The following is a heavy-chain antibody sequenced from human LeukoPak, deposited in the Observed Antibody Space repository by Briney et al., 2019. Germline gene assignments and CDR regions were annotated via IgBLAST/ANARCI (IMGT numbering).Heavy chain of an antibody. CDR2: ISGSGDST. J-gene: IGHJ4*02. CDR1: GFTFSTYW. CDR3: AKAGNRTSSPLFLD. V-gene: IGHV3-23*01. Sequence: PGGSLRLSCAASGFTFSTYWMHWVRQAPGKGLEWVSAISGSGDSTYYADSVKGRFTICRDNSKNTLDVKMNSLRAGDTAIYYCAKAGNRTSSPLFLDWGQGTLVTVSS. D-gene: IGHD6-6*01.